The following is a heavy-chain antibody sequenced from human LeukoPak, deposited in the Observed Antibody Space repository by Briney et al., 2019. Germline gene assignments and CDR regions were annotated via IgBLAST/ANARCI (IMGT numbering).Heavy chain of an antibody. CDR1: GFTFSSYG. Sequence: AGGSLRLSCAASGFTFSSYGMHWVRQAPGKGLEWVAVIWYDGSNKYYADSVKGRFTISRDNSKNTLYLQMNSLRAEDTAVYYCARDAGGSYIGPYYFDYWGQGTLVTVSS. D-gene: IGHD1-26*01. J-gene: IGHJ4*02. CDR2: IWYDGSNK. CDR3: ARDAGGSYIGPYYFDY. V-gene: IGHV3-33*01.